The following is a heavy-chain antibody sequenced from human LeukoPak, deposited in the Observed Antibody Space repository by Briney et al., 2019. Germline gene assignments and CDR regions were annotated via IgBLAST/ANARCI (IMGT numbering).Heavy chain of an antibody. CDR3: ARSCSGGTCNFPKFEP. Sequence: QPGGSLRLPCAASGFTFSAYWMSWVRQAPGKGLEWVAHIKQDGSDKYYADSVRGRFTVSRDNAKNSLYLQMNSQRAEDTAVYYCARSCSGGTCNFPKFEPWGQGTLVTVSS. CDR2: IKQDGSDK. V-gene: IGHV3-7*01. CDR1: GFTFSAYW. J-gene: IGHJ5*02. D-gene: IGHD2-15*01.